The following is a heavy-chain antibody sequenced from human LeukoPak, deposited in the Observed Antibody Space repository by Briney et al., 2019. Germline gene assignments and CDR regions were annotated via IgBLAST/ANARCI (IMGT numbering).Heavy chain of an antibody. CDR1: GFTLSSYA. CDR3: ASRSDFTNWFDP. Sequence: GGSLRLSCAASGFTLSSYAMSWVRQAPGKGLEWVSAISDSGNTYHADSVKGRFTISRDSSKNTLFLQMNRLRPEDAAVYYCASRSDFTNWFDPWGQGTLVTVSS. J-gene: IGHJ5*02. CDR2: ISDSGNT. D-gene: IGHD3/OR15-3a*01. V-gene: IGHV3-23*01.